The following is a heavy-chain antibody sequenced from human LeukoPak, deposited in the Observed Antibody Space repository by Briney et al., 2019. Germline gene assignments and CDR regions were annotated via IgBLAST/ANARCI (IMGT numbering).Heavy chain of an antibody. V-gene: IGHV1-69*13. CDR2: IIPMFGTA. Sequence: SVKVSCKASGGTFSNYAISWVRQAPGQGLEWMGRIIPMFGTANYAQKFQGRVTITADESTSTAYMELSSLRSEDTAVYYCARGAAIIESYSDYWGQGTLVTVSS. CDR3: ARGAAIIESYSDY. J-gene: IGHJ4*02. CDR1: GGTFSNYA. D-gene: IGHD3-10*01.